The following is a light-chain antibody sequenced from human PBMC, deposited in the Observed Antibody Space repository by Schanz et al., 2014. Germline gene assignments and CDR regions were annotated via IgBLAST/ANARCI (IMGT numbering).Light chain of an antibody. CDR3: SSYAGNNNLI. CDR1: SSDVGGYNY. Sequence: QSALTQPASVSGSPGQSITISCTGTSSDVGGYNYVSWYQHHPGKAPKLMIYDVSNRPSGVPDRFSGSKSGNTASLTVSGLQAEDEADYYCSSYAGNNNLIFGGGTKLTVL. CDR2: DVS. V-gene: IGLV2-8*01. J-gene: IGLJ2*01.